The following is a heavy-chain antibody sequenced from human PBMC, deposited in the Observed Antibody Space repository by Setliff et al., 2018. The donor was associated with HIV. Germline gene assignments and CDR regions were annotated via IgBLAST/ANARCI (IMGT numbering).Heavy chain of an antibody. V-gene: IGHV4-39*02. Sequence: PSETLSLTCSVSGGSVRMSSYLWAWLRQPPGKELEFIGSIYYAGNTYYNPSLKSRVTIFVDTSKNDFSLRLSSVAAGDTAVYYCARSIVPVASGYYYFEYWGQGTLVTVSS. CDR3: ARSIVPVASGYYYFEY. J-gene: IGHJ4*02. CDR2: IYYAGNT. D-gene: IGHD3-3*01. CDR1: GGSVRMSSYL.